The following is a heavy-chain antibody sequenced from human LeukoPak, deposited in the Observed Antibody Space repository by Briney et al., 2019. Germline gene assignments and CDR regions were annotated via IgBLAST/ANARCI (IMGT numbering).Heavy chain of an antibody. J-gene: IGHJ5*02. CDR3: AKDPLGPRYCSGTSCSNWFDP. CDR2: ISGSGTFT. CDR1: GFTFSSYA. Sequence: QPGGSLRLSCAASGFTFSSYAMSWVRQAPGKGLEWVSAISGSGTFTYYADSVKGRFTISRDSSKNTLYLQLNSLRAEDTAVYYCAKDPLGPRYCSGTSCSNWFDPWGRGTLVTVSS. V-gene: IGHV3-23*01. D-gene: IGHD2-2*01.